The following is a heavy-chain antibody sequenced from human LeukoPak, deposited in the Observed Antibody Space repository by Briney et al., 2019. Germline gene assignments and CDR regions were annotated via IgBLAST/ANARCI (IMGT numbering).Heavy chain of an antibody. J-gene: IGHJ5*02. D-gene: IGHD3-22*01. CDR1: GFTFSSYE. V-gene: IGHV3-48*03. Sequence: GGSLRLSCATSGFTFSSYEMNWVRQAPGKGLEWVSYISSSGSTIYYADSVKGRFTISRDNAKNSLYLQMNSLRAEDTAVYYCARDSSGYFHWFDPWGQGTLVTVSS. CDR3: ARDSSGYFHWFDP. CDR2: ISSSGSTI.